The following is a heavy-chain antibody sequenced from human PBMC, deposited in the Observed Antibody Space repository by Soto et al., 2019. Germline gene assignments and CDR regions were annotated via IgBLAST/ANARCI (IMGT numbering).Heavy chain of an antibody. CDR3: ASGKTSGLYFEY. Sequence: SETLSLTCTVSGASIANNYYWSWIRQHPGKGLEWIGYIYYSGSTYYNPSLRSRVSISADTSKNQFSLELNSVTAADTAVYYCASGKTSGLYFEYWGQGTLVTVSS. CDR1: GASIANNYY. J-gene: IGHJ4*02. D-gene: IGHD2-8*02. V-gene: IGHV4-31*03. CDR2: IYYSGST.